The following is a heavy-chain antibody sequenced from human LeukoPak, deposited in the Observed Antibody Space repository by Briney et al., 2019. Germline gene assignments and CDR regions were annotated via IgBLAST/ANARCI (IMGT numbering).Heavy chain of an antibody. D-gene: IGHD3-3*01. J-gene: IGHJ5*02. CDR2: IYYSGST. CDR1: GVSISSYY. V-gene: IGHV4-59*01. CDR3: ARVVTIFGVVIANTNWFDP. Sequence: PSETLSLTCTVFGVSISSYYWSWIRQPPGKGLEWIGYIYYSGSTNYNPSLKSRVTISVDTSKNQFSLKLSSVTAADTAVYYCARVVTIFGVVIANTNWFDPWGQGTLVTVSS.